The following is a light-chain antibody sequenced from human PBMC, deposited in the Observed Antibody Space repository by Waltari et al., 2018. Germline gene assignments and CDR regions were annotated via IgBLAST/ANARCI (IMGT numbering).Light chain of an antibody. CDR3: QALGTGAWV. Sequence: LSQQKPGQSPLLVIYQDTKRPSEIPERCSGSKSANSATLTITGTQAMDEADYYCQALGTGAWVFGGGTKLTVL. V-gene: IGLV3-1*01. CDR2: QDT. J-gene: IGLJ3*02.